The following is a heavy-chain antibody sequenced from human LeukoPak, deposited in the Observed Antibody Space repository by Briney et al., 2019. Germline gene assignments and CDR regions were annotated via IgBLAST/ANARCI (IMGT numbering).Heavy chain of an antibody. CDR2: GRSKGNSYST. V-gene: IGHV3-72*01. CDR1: GFTFSTYN. J-gene: IGHJ4*02. CDR3: TRGYCSGGSCYAAH. Sequence: GGPLGLSCAASGFTFSTYNWNWVRQAPGRGREWVGRGRSKGNSYSTEYAASVKGRFTISRDDSKNSLYLQMNSLKTEDTAVYYCTRGYCSGGSCYAAHWGQGTLVTVSS. D-gene: IGHD2-15*01.